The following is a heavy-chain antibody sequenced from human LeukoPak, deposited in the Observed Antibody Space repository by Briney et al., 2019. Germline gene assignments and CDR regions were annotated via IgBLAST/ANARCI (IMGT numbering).Heavy chain of an antibody. CDR2: IYYSGST. CDR3: ARENPVTRIDV. J-gene: IGHJ6*03. V-gene: IGHV4-59*01. D-gene: IGHD4-17*01. Sequence: SETLSLTCTVSGGSISSYYWSWIRQPPGKGLEWIGYIYYSGSTNYNPSLKSRVTISLDTSKNQFSLKLSSVTAADTAVYYCARENPVTRIDVWGKGTTVTVSS. CDR1: GGSISSYY.